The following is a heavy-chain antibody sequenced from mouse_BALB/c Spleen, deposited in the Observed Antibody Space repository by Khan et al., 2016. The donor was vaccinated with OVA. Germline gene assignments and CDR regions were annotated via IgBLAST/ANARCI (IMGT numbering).Heavy chain of an antibody. V-gene: IGHV1-7*01. CDR1: GYTFTSYW. CDR2: INPTSGYT. CDR3: ARDRIDY. Sequence: VKLLESGAELAKPGASVKMSCMASGYTFTSYWMHWIKQRPGQGLEWIGYINPTSGYTDYNQKFKDKATLTADKSSSTAYMQLSSLTSDDSAVYYCARDRIDYWGQGTALTVSS. J-gene: IGHJ2*01.